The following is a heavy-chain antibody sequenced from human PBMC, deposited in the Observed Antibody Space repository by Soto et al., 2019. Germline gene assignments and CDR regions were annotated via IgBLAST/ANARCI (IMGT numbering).Heavy chain of an antibody. V-gene: IGHV3-30-3*01. D-gene: IGHD4-17*01. CDR2: ISYDGSNK. CDR1: GFTFSSYA. CDR3: ARGSDDYHWFDP. Sequence: PGGSLRLSCAASGFTFSSYAMHWVRQAPGKGLEWVAVISYDGSNKYYADSVKGRFTISRDNSKNTLYLQMNSLRAEDTAVYYCARGSDDYHWFDPWGQGTLVTVSS. J-gene: IGHJ5*02.